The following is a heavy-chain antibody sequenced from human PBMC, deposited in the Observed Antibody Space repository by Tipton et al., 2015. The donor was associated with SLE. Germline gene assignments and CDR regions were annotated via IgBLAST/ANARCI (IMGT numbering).Heavy chain of an antibody. CDR3: ARLLVRGVIMVFDY. D-gene: IGHD3-10*01. Sequence: TLSLTCSVSGVSISSFSYYWSWIRQPPGKGLEWIGEINHSGSTNYNPSLKSRVTISVDTSKNQFSLKLSSVTAADTAVYYCARLLVRGVIMVFDYWGQGTLVTVSS. CDR1: GVSISSFSYY. J-gene: IGHJ4*02. CDR2: INHSGST. V-gene: IGHV4-61*01.